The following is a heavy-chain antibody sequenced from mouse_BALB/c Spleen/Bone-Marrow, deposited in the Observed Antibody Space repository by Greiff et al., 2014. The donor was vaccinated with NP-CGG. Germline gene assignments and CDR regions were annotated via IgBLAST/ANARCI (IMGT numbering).Heavy chain of an antibody. V-gene: IGHV14-3*02. D-gene: IGHD1-1*01. Sequence: EVKLMESGAGLVKPGASVKLSCTASGFNIKDTYMHWVKQKPEQGLEWIGRIDPANGNTKYDPKFQGKATITADTSSNTAYLQLSSLTSEDTAVYYCAMYYYGSSLFAYWGQGTLVTVSA. CDR2: IDPANGNT. CDR3: AMYYYGSSLFAY. J-gene: IGHJ3*01. CDR1: GFNIKDTY.